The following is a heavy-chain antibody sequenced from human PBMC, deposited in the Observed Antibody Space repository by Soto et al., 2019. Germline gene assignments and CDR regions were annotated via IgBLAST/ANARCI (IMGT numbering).Heavy chain of an antibody. CDR2: VSPSGSNT. Sequence: EVQLLESGGGLVQPGGSLRLSCAVSGFIFSNYPMSWVRQAPGKGPEWVSSVSPSGSNTYYADSVKGRFTMSRDNSENRLHLQKNSLRAEDTAVYFCARRDNSGWYSLDYWGQGTLVTVSS. CDR1: GFIFSNYP. V-gene: IGHV3-23*01. D-gene: IGHD6-19*01. J-gene: IGHJ4*02. CDR3: ARRDNSGWYSLDY.